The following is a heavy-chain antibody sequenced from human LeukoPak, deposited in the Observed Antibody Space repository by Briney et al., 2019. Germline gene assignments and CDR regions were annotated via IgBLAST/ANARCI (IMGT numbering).Heavy chain of an antibody. CDR2: IYYSGST. J-gene: IGHJ4*02. CDR1: GGSISSYY. D-gene: IGHD7-27*01. CDR3: ARKNWGSGFDY. V-gene: IGHV4-59*08. Sequence: SETLSLTCTVSGGSISSYYWSWIRQTPGKGLEWIGYIYYSGSTNYNPSLKSRVTISVDTSKNQFSLKLSSVTAADTAVYYCARKNWGSGFDYWGQGTLVTVSS.